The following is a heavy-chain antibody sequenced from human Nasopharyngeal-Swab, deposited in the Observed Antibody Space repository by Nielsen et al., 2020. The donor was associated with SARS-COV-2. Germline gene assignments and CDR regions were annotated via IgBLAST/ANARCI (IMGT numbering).Heavy chain of an antibody. Sequence: SVPVSCQASGYTFTNSHMHWVRQAPAQGLEWMGMINPTGDTTSHAQSFEGRLSVTRDTSTGTVYIELSSLRSEDTAVYYCASGGSDFWEGYFDNWGQGTLVTVSS. CDR2: INPTGDTT. V-gene: IGHV1-46*01. J-gene: IGHJ4*02. D-gene: IGHD3/OR15-3a*01. CDR3: ASGGSDFWEGYFDN. CDR1: GYTFTNSH.